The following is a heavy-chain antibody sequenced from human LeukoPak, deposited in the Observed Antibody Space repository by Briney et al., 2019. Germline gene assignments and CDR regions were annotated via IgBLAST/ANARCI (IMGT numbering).Heavy chain of an antibody. Sequence: GASVKVSCKASGYTFTGYYMHWVRQAPGQGLEWMGWINPNSGGTNYAQKFQGRVTMTRDTSISTAYMELSRLRSDDTAVYYCARDGDNGYSYGYSGWFDPWGQGTLVTVSS. CDR3: ARDGDNGYSYGYSGWFDP. CDR2: INPNSGGT. J-gene: IGHJ5*02. V-gene: IGHV1-2*02. CDR1: GYTFTGYY. D-gene: IGHD5-18*01.